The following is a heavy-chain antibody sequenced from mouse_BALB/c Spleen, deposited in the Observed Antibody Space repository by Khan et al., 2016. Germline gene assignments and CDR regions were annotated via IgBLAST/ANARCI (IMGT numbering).Heavy chain of an antibody. CDR1: GYSFTNYG. D-gene: IGHD2-2*01. Sequence: QIQLVQSGPEMKKPGETVKISCKASGYSFTNYGMNWVKQAPGKGLKWMGWINTYTGEPTYADDFKGRFAFSLETSASTAYLQINNLKNEDTATYFGARRRLRLPFDSGGQGTTLTVSS. V-gene: IGHV9-3-1*01. CDR3: ARRRLRLPFDS. CDR2: INTYTGEP. J-gene: IGHJ2*01.